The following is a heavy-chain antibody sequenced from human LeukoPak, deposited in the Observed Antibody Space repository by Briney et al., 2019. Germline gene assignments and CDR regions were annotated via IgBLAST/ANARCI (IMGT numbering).Heavy chain of an antibody. J-gene: IGHJ4*02. D-gene: IGHD5-24*01. CDR2: ISTAGTGT. CDR3: AAVEPDY. Sequence: GGSLRLSCAASGFTFSNYWMHWVRQAPGKGLVWVSRISTAGTGTSYADSVKGRFTISRDNAKNTLYLQMNSLRAEDTAVYYCAAVEPDYWGQGTLVTVSS. CDR1: GFTFSNYW. V-gene: IGHV3-74*01.